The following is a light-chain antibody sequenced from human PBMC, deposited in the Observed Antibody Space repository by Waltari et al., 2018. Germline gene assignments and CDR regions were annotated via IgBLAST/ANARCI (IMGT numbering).Light chain of an antibody. CDR1: QSVSRS. CDR3: QHYVRLPAT. Sequence: IVLTQSPGPLSFSPGARATLSCGASQSVSRSLAWYQQKPGQAPNLLIYGASTRATGIPDRFTGSGSGTDFSLTISSLEPEDFAIYFCQHYVRLPATFGQGTKVEIK. V-gene: IGKV3-20*01. J-gene: IGKJ1*01. CDR2: GAS.